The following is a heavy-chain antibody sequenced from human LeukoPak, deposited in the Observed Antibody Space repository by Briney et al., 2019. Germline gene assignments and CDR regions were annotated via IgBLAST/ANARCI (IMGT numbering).Heavy chain of an antibody. V-gene: IGHV2-5*02. CDR1: GFSLDNSGMG. Sequence: SGPTLVNPTQTLTLTCTFSGFSLDNSGMGVGWIRQPPGKALEWLALISWDDDQRFSPSLKNRLTITKDTSKNQVALTMTDMDHVDTATYYCAHSRKFSWAGGTVQQWPLFDDWGQGTLVTVSS. CDR2: ISWDDDQ. J-gene: IGHJ4*02. CDR3: AHSRKFSWAGGTVQQWPLFDD. D-gene: IGHD5-18*01.